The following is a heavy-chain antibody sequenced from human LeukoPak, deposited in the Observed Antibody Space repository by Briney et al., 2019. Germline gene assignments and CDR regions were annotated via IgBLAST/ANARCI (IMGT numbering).Heavy chain of an antibody. V-gene: IGHV4-31*03. Sequence: SQTLSLTCTVSGGSISSGGYYWSWIRQHPGKGLEWIGYIYYSGSTYYNPSLKSRVTISVDTSKNQFSLKLSSVTAADTAVYYCARAGPLYDSRGYPDYWGQGTLVTVSS. CDR2: IYYSGST. D-gene: IGHD3-22*01. CDR1: GGSISSGGYY. J-gene: IGHJ4*02. CDR3: ARAGPLYDSRGYPDY.